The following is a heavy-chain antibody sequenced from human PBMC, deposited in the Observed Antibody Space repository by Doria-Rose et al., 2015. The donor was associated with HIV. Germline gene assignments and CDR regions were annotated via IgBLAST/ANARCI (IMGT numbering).Heavy chain of an antibody. D-gene: IGHD3-16*01. V-gene: IGHV3-7*05. CDR3: TGETYYFDY. CDR2: IKEDGSEK. Sequence: VQAVESGGGLVQPGGSLRLSCTVSGLTFSRFWMSWVRQAPGKGLEWVANIKEDGSEKKYVDSVKGRFTISRDNAKNSVYLQMNSLRAEDTAVYYCTGETYYFDYWGQGSLVIVSS. J-gene: IGHJ4*02. CDR1: GLTFSRFW.